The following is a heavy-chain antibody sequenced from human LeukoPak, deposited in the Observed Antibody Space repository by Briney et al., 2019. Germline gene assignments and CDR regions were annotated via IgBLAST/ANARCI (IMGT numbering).Heavy chain of an antibody. CDR1: GFTFSSYA. D-gene: IGHD5-24*01. CDR3: ARDGDGYFDY. V-gene: IGHV3-30*04. CDR2: ISYDGSDK. Sequence: PGRSLRLSCAASGFTFSSYAMHWVRQAPGKGLEWVAVISYDGSDKYYVDSVKGRFTISRDNSKNTLYLQMNSLRAEDTAVYYCARDGDGYFDYWGQGTLVTVSS. J-gene: IGHJ4*02.